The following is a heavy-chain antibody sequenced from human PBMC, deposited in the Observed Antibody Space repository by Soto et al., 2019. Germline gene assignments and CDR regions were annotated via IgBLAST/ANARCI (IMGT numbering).Heavy chain of an antibody. V-gene: IGHV3-74*01. CDR1: GFTLSSYW. J-gene: IGHJ5*02. CDR2: INSGGSST. Sequence: PGGSLRLSCAASGFTLSSYWMHWVRQAPGKGLVWVSRINSGGSSTSYADSVKGRFTISRDNAKNTLYLQMNSLRAEDTAVYYCARARGTMIVVVTHNWFDPWGQGTLVTVSS. CDR3: ARARGTMIVVVTHNWFDP. D-gene: IGHD3-22*01.